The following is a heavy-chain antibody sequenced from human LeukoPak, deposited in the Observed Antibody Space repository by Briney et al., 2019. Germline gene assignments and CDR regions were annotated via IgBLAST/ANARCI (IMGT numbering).Heavy chain of an antibody. CDR2: IYYSGST. Sequence: SGTLSLTCTVSGGSISSSSYYWGWIRQPPGKGLDWIGCIYYSGSTYYNLSLKSRVTISVDTSKNQFSLKLTSVTAADTAVYYCARLFGLDTAYSGYFQHWGQGTLVTVPS. CDR3: ARLFGLDTAYSGYFQH. CDR1: GGSISSSSYY. J-gene: IGHJ1*01. V-gene: IGHV4-39*01. D-gene: IGHD3/OR15-3a*01.